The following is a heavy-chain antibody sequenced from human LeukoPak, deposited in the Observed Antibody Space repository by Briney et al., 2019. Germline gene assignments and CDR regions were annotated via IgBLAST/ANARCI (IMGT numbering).Heavy chain of an antibody. J-gene: IGHJ6*02. Sequence: GGSLRLSCAASGFTFSSYGMHWVRQAPGKGLEWVAFIRYDGSNKYYADSVKGRLTISRDNSKNTLYLQMNSLRAEDTAVYYCAKLGVPSKSQYYGMDVWGQGTTVTASS. CDR1: GFTFSSYG. D-gene: IGHD3-3*01. CDR3: AKLGVPSKSQYYGMDV. CDR2: IRYDGSNK. V-gene: IGHV3-30*02.